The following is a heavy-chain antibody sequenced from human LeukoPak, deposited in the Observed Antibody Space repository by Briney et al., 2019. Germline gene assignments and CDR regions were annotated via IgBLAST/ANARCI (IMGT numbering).Heavy chain of an antibody. CDR2: INPNSGGT. J-gene: IGHJ5*02. V-gene: IGHV1-2*02. Sequence: GASVKVSCKASGYTFTGYYMHWVRQAPGQGLEWMGWINPNSGGTNHAQKFQGRVTMTRDTSISTAYMELSRLRSDDTAVYYCARGTIVLMVYAVHNWFDPWGQGTLVTVSS. D-gene: IGHD2-8*01. CDR1: GYTFTGYY. CDR3: ARGTIVLMVYAVHNWFDP.